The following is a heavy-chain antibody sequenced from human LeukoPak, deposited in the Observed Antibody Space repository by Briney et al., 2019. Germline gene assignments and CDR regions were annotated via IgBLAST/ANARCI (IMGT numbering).Heavy chain of an antibody. V-gene: IGHV4-4*09. CDR1: GGSISSYY. J-gene: IGHJ4*02. CDR3: ARHLGRTTIAAY. Sequence: PSETLSLTCTVSGGSISSYYWSWIRQPPGKGLEGIGYIYTWGSSNYIPSLQRRVTISLDTSKNQFSLKLSSVTAADTAVYYCARHLGRTTIAAYWGQGTLVSVSS. D-gene: IGHD6-6*01. CDR2: IYTWGSS.